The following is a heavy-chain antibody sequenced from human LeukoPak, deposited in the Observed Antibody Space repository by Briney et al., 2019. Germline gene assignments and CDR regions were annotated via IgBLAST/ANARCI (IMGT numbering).Heavy chain of an antibody. V-gene: IGHV4-30-4*08. CDR2: IYYSGST. Sequence: SETLSLTCAVYGGSFSGYYWSWIRQPPGKGLEWIGYIYYSGSTYYNPSLKSRVTISVDTSKNQFSLRLSSVTAADTAVYYCARDNQSKVGALDYWGQGTLVTVYS. CDR3: ARDNQSKVGALDY. CDR1: GGSFSGYY. J-gene: IGHJ4*02. D-gene: IGHD1-26*01.